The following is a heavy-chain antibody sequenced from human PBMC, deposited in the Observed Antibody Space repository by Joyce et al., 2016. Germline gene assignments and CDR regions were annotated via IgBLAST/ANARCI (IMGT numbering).Heavy chain of an antibody. J-gene: IGHJ4*02. V-gene: IGHV3-15*01. CDR3: AADVAGVGFGELDH. D-gene: IGHD3-10*01. CDR2: IKRRTSGGTT. Sequence: EVQVAEYGGGLVKPGGSLRLSCAASGFTFNVAGMTWVRQAPVKGVEWVGRIKRRTSGGTTEYAAPVKGRFTSSKDDSKNTVSLQMNGLRTEDTAVYICAADVAGVGFGELDHWGQGTLVTVSS. CDR1: GFTFNVAG.